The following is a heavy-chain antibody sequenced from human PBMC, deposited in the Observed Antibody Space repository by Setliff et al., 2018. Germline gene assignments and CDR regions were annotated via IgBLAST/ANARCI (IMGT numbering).Heavy chain of an antibody. CDR3: ALSSLSICSGGNCPNAFDI. D-gene: IGHD2-15*01. V-gene: IGHV1-2*02. CDR1: EFTFTDHY. CDR2: INPNSGGT. Sequence: EASVKVSCKASEFTFTDHYIHWVRQAPGQGLEWMGWINPNSGGTNYAQKFQGRITMTTDTSTNTASMELRSLRSDDTAVYFCALSSLSICSGGNCPNAFDIWGQGTMVTVSS. J-gene: IGHJ3*02.